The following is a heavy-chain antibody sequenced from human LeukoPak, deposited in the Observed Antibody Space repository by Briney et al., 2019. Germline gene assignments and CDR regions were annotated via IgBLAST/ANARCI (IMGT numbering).Heavy chain of an antibody. CDR3: ARDAATTVAPYGLDV. CDR2: ISYDGSDK. Sequence: GGSLRLSCAASGFTFSSSAMSWVRQAPGKGLEWVSIISYDGSDKYYADSMKGRFTVSRDNSKNTLYLQLNSLRFDDTALYYCARDAATTVAPYGLDVWGQGTTVTVSS. J-gene: IGHJ6*02. CDR1: GFTFSSSA. D-gene: IGHD4-23*01. V-gene: IGHV3-30-3*01.